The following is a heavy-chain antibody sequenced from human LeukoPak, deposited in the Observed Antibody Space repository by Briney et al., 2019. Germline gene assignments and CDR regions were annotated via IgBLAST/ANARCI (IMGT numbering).Heavy chain of an antibody. D-gene: IGHD6-19*01. J-gene: IGHJ6*02. CDR2: ISGSGGST. CDR3: ASLYSSGWSYYYGMDV. Sequence: GGSLRLSCAASGFTFSSYWMSWVRQAPGKGLEWVSAISGSGGSTYYADFVKGRFTISRDNSKNTLYLQMNSLRAEDTAVYYCASLYSSGWSYYYGMDVWGQGTTVTVSS. V-gene: IGHV3-23*01. CDR1: GFTFSSYW.